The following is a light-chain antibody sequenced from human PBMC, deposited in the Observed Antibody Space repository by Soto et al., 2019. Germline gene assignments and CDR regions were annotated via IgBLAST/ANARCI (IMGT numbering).Light chain of an antibody. CDR2: DAS. CDR1: QSVSSY. V-gene: IGKV3-11*01. CDR3: QQRSNLIT. Sequence: EIVLTHSPGTLSLSPGERATLSCRASQSVSSYLAWYQQKPGQAPRLLIYDASNRATGIPARFSGSGSGTDFTLTISSLEPEDFAVYYCQQRSNLITFGQGTKVDNK. J-gene: IGKJ1*01.